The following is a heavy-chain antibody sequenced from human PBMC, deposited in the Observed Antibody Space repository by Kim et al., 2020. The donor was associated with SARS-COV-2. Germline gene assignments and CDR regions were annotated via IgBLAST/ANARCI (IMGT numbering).Heavy chain of an antibody. V-gene: IGHV1-69*13. CDR3: AREVDDSSGTFEY. Sequence: SVKVSCKASGGTFSSYAISWVRQAPGQGLEWMGGIIPIFGTANYAQKFQGRVTITADESTSTAYMELSSLRSEDTAVYYCAREVDDSSGTFEYWGQGTLVTVSS. CDR2: IIPIFGTA. J-gene: IGHJ4*02. CDR1: GGTFSSYA. D-gene: IGHD3-22*01.